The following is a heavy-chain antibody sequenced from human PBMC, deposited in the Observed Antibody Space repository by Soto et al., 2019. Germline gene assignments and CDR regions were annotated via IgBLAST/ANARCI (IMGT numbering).Heavy chain of an antibody. V-gene: IGHV3-30*18. CDR2: ITYDGSNK. CDR3: AKDRVGGTFYTPLGF. J-gene: IGHJ4*02. D-gene: IGHD1-7*01. CDR1: GFNFDNYG. Sequence: GSLRLSCQASGFNFDNYGMHWVRQAPGKGLEWVAVITYDGSNKYYADSVKGRFTISRDNSKNTLSLHLNTLKPEDTAVYHCAKDRVGGTFYTPLGFWGQGTLVTVSS.